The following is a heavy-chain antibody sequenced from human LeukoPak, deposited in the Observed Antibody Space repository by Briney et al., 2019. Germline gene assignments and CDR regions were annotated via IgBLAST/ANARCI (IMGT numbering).Heavy chain of an antibody. CDR1: GFTFSSYS. CDR3: ARGPLVDPFDFDY. Sequence: PGGSLRLSCAASGFTFSSYSMNWVRQAPGKGLEWVSSISSSSSYIYYADSVKGRFTISRDNAENSLYLQMNSLRAEDTAVYYCARGPLVDPFDFDYWGQGTLVTVSS. J-gene: IGHJ4*02. D-gene: IGHD3-9*01. V-gene: IGHV3-21*01. CDR2: ISSSSSYI.